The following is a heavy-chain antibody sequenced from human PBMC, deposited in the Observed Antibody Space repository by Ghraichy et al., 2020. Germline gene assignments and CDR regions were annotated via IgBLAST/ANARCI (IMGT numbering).Heavy chain of an antibody. Sequence: SQTLSLTCAISGDSVSSNSAAWNWIRQSPSRGLEWLGRTYYRSKWYNDYAVSVKSRITINPDTSKNQFSLQLNSVTPEDTAVYYCARDRRAFQLVLPRLGMDVWGQGTTVTVSS. D-gene: IGHD6-13*01. V-gene: IGHV6-1*01. J-gene: IGHJ6*02. CDR3: ARDRRAFQLVLPRLGMDV. CDR2: TYYRSKWYN. CDR1: GDSVSSNSAA.